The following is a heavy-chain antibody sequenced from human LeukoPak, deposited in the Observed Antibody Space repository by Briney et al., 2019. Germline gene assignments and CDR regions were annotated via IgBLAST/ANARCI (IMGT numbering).Heavy chain of an antibody. CDR1: GGSFSGYY. Sequence: SETLSLTCAVYGGSFSGYYWSWIRQPPGKGLEWIGEINHSGSTNYNPSLKSRVTISVDTSKNQFSLKLSSVTAADPAVYYCARARITIFGVGTFDYGGQGTLVTVSS. D-gene: IGHD3-3*01. CDR3: ARARITIFGVGTFDY. J-gene: IGHJ4*02. V-gene: IGHV4-34*01. CDR2: INHSGST.